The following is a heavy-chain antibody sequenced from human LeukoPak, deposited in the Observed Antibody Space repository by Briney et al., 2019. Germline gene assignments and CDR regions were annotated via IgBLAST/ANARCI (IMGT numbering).Heavy chain of an antibody. CDR1: GGSFSDYY. CDR3: ASRPILRFLEYLLYP. V-gene: IGHV4-34*01. J-gene: IGHJ5*02. Sequence: SETLSLTCAVYGGSFSDYYWSWIRQPPGKGLEWIGEINHSGSTNYKPSLKSQVTISVDTSKNQFSLKLTSVTAADTAVYYCASRPILRFLEYLLYPWGQGTLVTVSS. CDR2: INHSGST. D-gene: IGHD3-3*01.